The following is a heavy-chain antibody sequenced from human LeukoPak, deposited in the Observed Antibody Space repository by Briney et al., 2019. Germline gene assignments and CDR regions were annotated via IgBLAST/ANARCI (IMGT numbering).Heavy chain of an antibody. Sequence: TTSETLSLTCTVSGGSISSYYWSWIRQPPGKGLEWIGYIYYSGSTNYNPSLKSRVTISVDTSKNQFSLRLSSVTAADTAVYYCARDLGSSGWDRWGQGTLVTVSS. J-gene: IGHJ5*02. CDR3: ARDLGSSGWDR. CDR1: GGSISSYY. V-gene: IGHV4-59*01. D-gene: IGHD6-19*01. CDR2: IYYSGST.